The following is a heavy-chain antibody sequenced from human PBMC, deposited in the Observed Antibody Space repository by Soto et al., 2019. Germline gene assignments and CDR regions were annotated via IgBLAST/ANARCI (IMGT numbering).Heavy chain of an antibody. V-gene: IGHV4-59*12. J-gene: IGHJ4*02. D-gene: IGHD6-25*01. CDR3: ARGANRYSSVASGVSGFDY. CDR2: VYHTGAT. Sequence: SETLSLTCTVSGGSISSSYWSWIRQSQEKGLEWIAYVYHTGATNYNPSLKSRVTISLDTSKGQFSLNLTSLTTADTAVYFCARGANRYSSVASGVSGFDYCGQGSLVTVSS. CDR1: GGSISSSY.